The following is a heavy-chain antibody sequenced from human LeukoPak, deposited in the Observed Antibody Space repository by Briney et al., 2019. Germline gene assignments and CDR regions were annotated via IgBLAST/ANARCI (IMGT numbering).Heavy chain of an antibody. CDR3: AKDISDNWNYVGAFDI. CDR2: ISWNSGSI. Sequence: PGRSLGLSCAASGFTFDDYAMHWVRQAPGKGLEWVSGISWNSGSIGYADSVKGRFTISRDNAKNSLYLQMNSLRAEDTALYYCAKDISDNWNYVGAFDIWGQGTMVTVSS. V-gene: IGHV3-9*01. J-gene: IGHJ3*02. D-gene: IGHD1-7*01. CDR1: GFTFDDYA.